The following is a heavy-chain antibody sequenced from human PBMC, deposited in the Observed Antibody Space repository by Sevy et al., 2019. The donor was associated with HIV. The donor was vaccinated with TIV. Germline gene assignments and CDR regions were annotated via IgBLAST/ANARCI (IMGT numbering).Heavy chain of an antibody. Sequence: GGSLRLSCAASGFTVSSNYMSWVRQAPGKGLEWVSVIYSGGSTYYADSVKGRFTISRDNSKNTLYLQMNSLRAEDTAVYYCARDRNYYGSSGYYRGLGAFDIWGQGTMVTVSS. CDR3: ARDRNYYGSSGYYRGLGAFDI. J-gene: IGHJ3*02. CDR2: IYSGGST. V-gene: IGHV3-53*01. CDR1: GFTVSSNY. D-gene: IGHD3-22*01.